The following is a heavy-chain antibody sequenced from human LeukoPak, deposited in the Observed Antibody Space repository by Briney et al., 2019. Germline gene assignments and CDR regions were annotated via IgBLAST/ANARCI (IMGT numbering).Heavy chain of an antibody. CDR1: GDSISSGGYC. CDR2: IYHSGTT. V-gene: IGHV4-30-2*06. D-gene: IGHD3-10*01. CDR3: ARAVLDNENYYAWFDP. Sequence: SETLSLTCDVSGDSISSGGYCWTWIRQLPGKGLEWIGYIYHSGTTYYNPSLKSRVTMSVDTSKNQFFPKVNSVTAADTAVYYCARAVLDNENYYAWFDPWGQGTLVTVSS. J-gene: IGHJ5*02.